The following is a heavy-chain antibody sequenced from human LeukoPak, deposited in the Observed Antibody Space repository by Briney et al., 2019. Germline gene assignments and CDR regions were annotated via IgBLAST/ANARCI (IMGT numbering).Heavy chain of an antibody. J-gene: IGHJ5*02. CDR1: GFTFSSYA. CDR2: ISYDGSNK. D-gene: IGHD1-26*01. CDR3: AREGSGSYYFEVKYNWFDP. V-gene: IGHV3-30-3*01. Sequence: GGSLRLSCAASGFTFSSYAMHWVRQAPGKGLEWVAVISYDGSNKYYADSVKGRFTISRDNSKNTLYLQMNSLRAEDTAVYYCAREGSGSYYFEVKYNWFDPWGQGTLVTVSS.